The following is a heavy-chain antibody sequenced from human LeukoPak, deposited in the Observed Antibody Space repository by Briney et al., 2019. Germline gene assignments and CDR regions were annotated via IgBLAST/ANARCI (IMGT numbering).Heavy chain of an antibody. CDR2: IWYDGSNK. V-gene: IGHV3-33*01. D-gene: IGHD3-10*01. CDR1: GFTFSSYG. Sequence: PGGSLRLSCAASGFTFSSYGMHWVRQAPGKGLEGVAVIWYDGSNKYYADSVKGRFTISRDNSKNTLYLQMNSLRAEDTAVYYCARNYGSGSYYPDYWGQGTLVTVSS. J-gene: IGHJ4*02. CDR3: ARNYGSGSYYPDY.